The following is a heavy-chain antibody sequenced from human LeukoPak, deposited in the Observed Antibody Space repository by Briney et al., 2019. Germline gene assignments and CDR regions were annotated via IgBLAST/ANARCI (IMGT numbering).Heavy chain of an antibody. D-gene: IGHD4-17*01. Sequence: GGSLRLSCAASGFTFSSYGMHWVRQAPGKGLGWVAVIWYDGSNKYYADSVKGRFTISRDNSKNTLYLQMNSLRAEDTAVYYCARPGTTVTLYYFDYWGQGTLVTVSS. CDR1: GFTFSSYG. V-gene: IGHV3-33*01. J-gene: IGHJ4*02. CDR2: IWYDGSNK. CDR3: ARPGTTVTLYYFDY.